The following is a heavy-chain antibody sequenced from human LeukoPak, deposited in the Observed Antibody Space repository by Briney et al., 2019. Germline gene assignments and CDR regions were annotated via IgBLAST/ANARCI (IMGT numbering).Heavy chain of an antibody. CDR1: GYTFTGYY. D-gene: IGHD3-22*01. CDR2: INPNSGGT. V-gene: IGHV1-2*02. CDR3: AGGYRYYYDSSGWGAFDI. J-gene: IGHJ3*02. Sequence: ASVKVSCKASGYTFTGYYMHWVRQAPGQGLEWMGWINPNSGGTNYEQKFQGRVTMTRDTSISTAYMELSRLRSDDTAVYYCAGGYRYYYDSSGWGAFDIWGQGTMVTVSS.